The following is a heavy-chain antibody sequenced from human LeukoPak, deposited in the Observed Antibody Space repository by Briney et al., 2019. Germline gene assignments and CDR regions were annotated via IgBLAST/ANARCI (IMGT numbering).Heavy chain of an antibody. J-gene: IGHJ4*02. CDR2: IKVDGSEK. Sequence: GGSLRLSCVVSGFTFSNFWMSWVRQAPGKGLEWVANIKVDGSEKYYMGSVKGRFTISRDNAENSLYLQMNSLRAEDTAVYYCARKTGVTGEAFDYWGQGTQVTVSS. CDR1: GFTFSNFW. CDR3: ARKTGVTGEAFDY. D-gene: IGHD7-27*01. V-gene: IGHV3-7*03.